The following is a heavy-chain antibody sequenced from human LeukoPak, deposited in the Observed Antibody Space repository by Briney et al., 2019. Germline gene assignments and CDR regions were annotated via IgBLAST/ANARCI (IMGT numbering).Heavy chain of an antibody. CDR1: GYTFTGYY. CDR3: ASGPTYCSSTSCPMAY. V-gene: IGHV1-18*04. Sequence: ASVKVSCKASGYTFTGYYMHWVRQAPGQGLEWMGWISAYNGNTNYAQKLQGRVTMTTDTSTSTAYMELRSLRSDDTAVYYCASGPTYCSSTSCPMAYWGQGTLVTVSS. CDR2: ISAYNGNT. J-gene: IGHJ4*02. D-gene: IGHD2-2*01.